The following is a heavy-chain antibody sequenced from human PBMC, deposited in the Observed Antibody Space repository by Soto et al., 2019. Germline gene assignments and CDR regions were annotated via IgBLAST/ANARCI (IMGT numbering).Heavy chain of an antibody. D-gene: IGHD3-22*01. J-gene: IGHJ4*02. CDR1: GFTFSSYD. CDR2: ISGSARTI. CDR3: ARGDDNSGYYYAFGY. V-gene: IGHV3-48*03. Sequence: GGSLRLSCEASGFTFSSYDMNWVRQAPGKGLEWLSYISGSARTIYYADSVKGRFIISRDSAKKSLFLQMNSLRAEDTALYYCARGDDNSGYYYAFGYWGQGTPVTVSS.